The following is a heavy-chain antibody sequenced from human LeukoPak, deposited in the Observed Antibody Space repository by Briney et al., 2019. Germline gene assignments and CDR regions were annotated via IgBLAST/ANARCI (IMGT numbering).Heavy chain of an antibody. CDR1: GFTLSINA. CDR2: VSGFGGST. CDR3: AKGGHHSYFDP. D-gene: IGHD3-10*01. Sequence: SGGSLRLSCAASGFTLSINAMSWVRQAPGKGRVWVSTVSGFGGSTFYADSVKGRFTISRDNSKNTLYLQMNGLRAEDTALYYCAKGGHHSYFDPWGQGTLVTVSS. V-gene: IGHV3-23*01. J-gene: IGHJ5*02.